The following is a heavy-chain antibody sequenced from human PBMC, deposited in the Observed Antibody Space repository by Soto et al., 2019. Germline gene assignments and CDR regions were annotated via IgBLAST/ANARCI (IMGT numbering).Heavy chain of an antibody. D-gene: IGHD5-18*01. CDR2: ISGSGGST. CDR3: AKGALWPAELYYGMDV. V-gene: IGHV3-23*01. Sequence: PGGSLRLSCAASGFTFSSYAMSWVRQAPGKGLEWVSAISGSGGSTYYADSVKGRFTISRDNSKNTLYLQMNSLRAEDTAVYYCAKGALWPAELYYGMDVWGQGTTVTVSS. CDR1: GFTFSSYA. J-gene: IGHJ6*02.